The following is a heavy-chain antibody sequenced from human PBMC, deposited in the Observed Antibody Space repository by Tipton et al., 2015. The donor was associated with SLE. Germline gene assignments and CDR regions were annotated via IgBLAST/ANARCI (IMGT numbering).Heavy chain of an antibody. J-gene: IGHJ3*02. CDR3: ARGGHSRSRLPFDI. Sequence: TLSLTCAVYGGSFSGYYWSWIRQPPGKGLEWIGEINHSGSTNYNPSLKSRVTISVDTSKNQFSLKLSSVTAADTAVYYCARGGHSRSRLPFDIWGRGTMVTVSS. CDR2: INHSGST. D-gene: IGHD6-13*01. CDR1: GGSFSGYY. V-gene: IGHV4-34*01.